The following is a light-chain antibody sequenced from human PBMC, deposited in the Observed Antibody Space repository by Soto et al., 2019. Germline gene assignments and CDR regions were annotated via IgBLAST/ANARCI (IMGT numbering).Light chain of an antibody. CDR2: EVT. V-gene: IGLV2-8*01. CDR1: SSDVGGYNY. CDR3: CSYADIIYV. Sequence: QSALTQPPSASGSPGQSVTISCTGTSSDVGGYNYVSWYQHHPGKAPKLIIYEVTKRPSGVPDRFSGSKSGNTASLTVSGLQAEDEADYYCCSYADIIYVFGTGTKVPVL. J-gene: IGLJ1*01.